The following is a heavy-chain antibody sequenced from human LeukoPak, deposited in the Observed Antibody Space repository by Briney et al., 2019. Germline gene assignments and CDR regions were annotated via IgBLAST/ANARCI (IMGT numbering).Heavy chain of an antibody. V-gene: IGHV3-23*01. CDR2: ISGSGGST. CDR3: AGRRDGFNY. D-gene: IGHD5-24*01. J-gene: IGHJ4*02. Sequence: GGSLRLSCAASGFTFSSSAMSWVRQAPGKGLEWVSAISGSGGSTYYADSVKGRFTISRDISKNTLYLQMNSLRAEDTAVYYCAGRRDGFNYWGQGTLVTVSS. CDR1: GFTFSSSA.